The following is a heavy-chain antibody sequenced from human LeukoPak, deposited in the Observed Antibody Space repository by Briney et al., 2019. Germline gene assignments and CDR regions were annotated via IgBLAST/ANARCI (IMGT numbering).Heavy chain of an antibody. V-gene: IGHV1-18*01. CDR1: GYTFTSYG. Sequence: APVKVSCKASGYTFTSYGISWVRQAPGQGLEWMGWISAYNGNTNYAQKLQGRVTMTTDTSTSTAYMELRSLRSDDTAVYYCARVGVGSSDFWSGYSFYYYYMDVWGKGTTVTVSS. CDR3: ARVGVGSSDFWSGYSFYYYYMDV. J-gene: IGHJ6*03. D-gene: IGHD3-3*01. CDR2: ISAYNGNT.